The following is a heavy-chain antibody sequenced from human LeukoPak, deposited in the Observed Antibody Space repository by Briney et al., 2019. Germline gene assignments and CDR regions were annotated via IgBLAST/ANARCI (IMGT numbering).Heavy chain of an antibody. J-gene: IGHJ4*02. Sequence: ASVKVSCKASGYTFTSYGISWVRQAPGQGLEWMGWVSAYNGNTNYAQKLQGRVTMTTDTSTSTAYMELRSLRSDDTAVYYCARDSDNWNDFDYWGQGTLVTVSS. CDR2: VSAYNGNT. D-gene: IGHD1-1*01. CDR3: ARDSDNWNDFDY. V-gene: IGHV1-18*04. CDR1: GYTFTSYG.